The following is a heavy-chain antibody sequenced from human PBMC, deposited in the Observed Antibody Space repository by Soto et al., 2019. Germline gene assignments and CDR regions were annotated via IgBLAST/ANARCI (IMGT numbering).Heavy chain of an antibody. D-gene: IGHD6-13*01. Sequence: EMQLVQSGAEVEKPGESLKISCKGSGYSFASYWIAWVRQMPGKGLEWMGIIYPGDSDTRYSPSFQGQVTISADKSISTAHLQWSNLQASDTGMYYCARLAAAANRYYYSGLDFWGQGTTVTVSS. J-gene: IGHJ6*02. CDR3: ARLAAAANRYYYSGLDF. CDR1: GYSFASYW. CDR2: IYPGDSDT. V-gene: IGHV5-51*01.